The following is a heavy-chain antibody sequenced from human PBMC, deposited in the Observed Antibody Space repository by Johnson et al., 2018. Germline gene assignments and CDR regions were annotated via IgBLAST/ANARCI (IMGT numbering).Heavy chain of an antibody. D-gene: IGHD4-17*01. Sequence: VQLVESGGDLVQPGGSLRLSCAASGFTFSSYWMSWVRQAPGKGLEWVANIKQDGSEKYYVDSVKGRFTISRDNAKNSLYLQMNRLRAEDTALYYCAKVVQYTVPTAGAAFDIWGQGTMVTVSS. V-gene: IGHV3-7*03. J-gene: IGHJ3*02. CDR2: IKQDGSEK. CDR1: GFTFSSYW. CDR3: AKVVQYTVPTAGAAFDI.